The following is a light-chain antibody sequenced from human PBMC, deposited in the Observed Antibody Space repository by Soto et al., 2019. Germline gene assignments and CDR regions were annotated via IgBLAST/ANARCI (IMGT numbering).Light chain of an antibody. CDR3: QQYGSSPQT. J-gene: IGKJ1*01. CDR1: QSVSSSY. Sequence: EIVLTQSPGTLSLSPGERATLSCRASQSVSSSYLAWYQHKPGQAPRLLIYGASSRATGIPDRFSGSGSGTDFTLTISRLAPEDFAVYYCQQYGSSPQTFGQGTKVEIK. V-gene: IGKV3-20*01. CDR2: GAS.